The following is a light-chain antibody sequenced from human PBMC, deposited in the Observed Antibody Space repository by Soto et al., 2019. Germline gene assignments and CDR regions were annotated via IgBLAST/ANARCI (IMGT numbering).Light chain of an antibody. CDR1: QSVSSSQ. J-gene: IGKJ3*01. V-gene: IGKV3-20*01. CDR3: QQYGTSVT. CDR2: GAS. Sequence: EIVLTQSPGTLSVSPGERATLSCRASQSVSSSQLAWCQQRPGQAPRLLIYGASNRVTGIPDRFSGSGSGTEFTLTISRLESEDFAVYYCQQYGTSVTFGPGTKVDIK.